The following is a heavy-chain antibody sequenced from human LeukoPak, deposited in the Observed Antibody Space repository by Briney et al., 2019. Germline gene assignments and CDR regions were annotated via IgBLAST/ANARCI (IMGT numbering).Heavy chain of an antibody. CDR3: ARHSSNYDFNDY. CDR1: GGSISSYY. V-gene: IGHV4-59*08. CDR2: IYYGGST. Sequence: SETLSLTCTVSGGSISSYYWSWIRQPPGKGLEWIGYIYYGGSTNYNPSLKSRVTISVDTSKNQFSLKLSSVTAADTAVYYCARHSSNYDFNDYWGQGTLVTVSS. J-gene: IGHJ4*02. D-gene: IGHD3-3*01.